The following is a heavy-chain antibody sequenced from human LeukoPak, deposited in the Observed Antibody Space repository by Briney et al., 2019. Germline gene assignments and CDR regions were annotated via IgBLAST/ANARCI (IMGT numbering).Heavy chain of an antibody. J-gene: IGHJ4*02. CDR3: AREGGGGYCSSGSCYSGFGF. CDR2: IYYSGST. CDR1: GGSISSSSYY. Sequence: PSETLSLTCTVSGGSISSSSYYWGWIRQPPGKGLEWIGSIYYSGSTYYNPSLKSRVTISVDTSKNQISLKLTSVTAADTALYYCAREGGGGYCSSGSCYSGFGFWGQGVLVTVSS. D-gene: IGHD2-15*01. V-gene: IGHV4-39*07.